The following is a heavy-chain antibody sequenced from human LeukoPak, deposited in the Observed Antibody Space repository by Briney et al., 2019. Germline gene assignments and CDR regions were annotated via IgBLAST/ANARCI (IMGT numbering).Heavy chain of an antibody. D-gene: IGHD4-17*01. CDR3: ASDEYGDPLGY. J-gene: IGHJ4*02. CDR2: ITNSGDYI. V-gene: IGHV3-21*01. Sequence: GGSLRLSCAASGFTFSSCSMYWVRQAPGKGMEWVSTITNSGDYIFYADSVKGRFTISRDNAKNSLYLQMNSLRADDTAVYFCASDEYGDPLGYWGQGTPVTVSS. CDR1: GFTFSSCS.